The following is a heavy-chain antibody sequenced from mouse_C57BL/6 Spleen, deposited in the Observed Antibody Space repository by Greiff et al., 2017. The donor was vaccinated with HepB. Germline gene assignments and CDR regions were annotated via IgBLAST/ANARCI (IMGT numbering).Heavy chain of an antibody. V-gene: IGHV5-4*01. CDR3: ARDYDYDGDAMDY. D-gene: IGHD2-4*01. CDR1: GFTFSSYA. J-gene: IGHJ4*01. CDR2: ISDGGSYT. Sequence: EVQGVESGGGLVKPGGSLKLSCAASGFTFSSYAMSWVRQTPEKRLEWVATISDGGSYTYYPDNVKGRFTISRDNAKNNLYLQMSHLKSEDTAMYYCARDYDYDGDAMDYWGQGTSVTVSS.